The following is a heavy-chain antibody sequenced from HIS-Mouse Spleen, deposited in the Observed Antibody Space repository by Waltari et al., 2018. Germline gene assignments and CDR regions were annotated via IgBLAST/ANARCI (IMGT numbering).Heavy chain of an antibody. J-gene: IGHJ3*02. CDR2: IVGSVGST. CDR1: GFTFSSYA. Sequence: EVQLLESGGGLVQPGGSLRLSCAASGFTFSSYAMSWVRQAPGKGREWVSAIVGSVGSTYYADSVKGRFTISRDNSKNTLYLQMNSLRAEDTAVYYCAKDGVGADDAFDIWGQGTMVTVSS. V-gene: IGHV3-23*01. D-gene: IGHD1-26*01. CDR3: AKDGVGADDAFDI.